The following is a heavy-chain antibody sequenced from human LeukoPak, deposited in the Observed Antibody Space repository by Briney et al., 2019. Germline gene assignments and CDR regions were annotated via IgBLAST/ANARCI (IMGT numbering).Heavy chain of an antibody. CDR3: GRKAGDCGGGSCYSIDY. CDR1: GGSFSSEA. Sequence: VASVKVSCKAFGGSFSSEAISWVRQAPGQGLEWMGGIIPIFGTANYAQKFQGRVTTTTDESTSTAYMEVSSLRSEDTAVYYCGRKAGDCGGGSCYSIDYWGQGTLVTVSS. V-gene: IGHV1-69*05. J-gene: IGHJ4*02. CDR2: IIPIFGTA. D-gene: IGHD2-15*01.